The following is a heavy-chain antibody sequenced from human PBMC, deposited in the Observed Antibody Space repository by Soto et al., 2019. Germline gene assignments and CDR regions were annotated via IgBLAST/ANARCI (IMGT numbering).Heavy chain of an antibody. V-gene: IGHV1-69*02. Sequence: SVNVSCKASGGTFSSYTISWVRQAPGQGLEWMGRIIPILGIANYAQKFQGRVTITADKSTSTAYMELSSLRSEDTAVYYCARVYCSSTSCDISLFDSCGQGTLVTVSS. CDR1: GGTFSSYT. CDR2: IIPILGIA. CDR3: ARVYCSSTSCDISLFDS. D-gene: IGHD2-2*02. J-gene: IGHJ5*01.